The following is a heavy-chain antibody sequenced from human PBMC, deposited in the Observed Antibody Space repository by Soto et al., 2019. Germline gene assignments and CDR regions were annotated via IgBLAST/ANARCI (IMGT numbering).Heavy chain of an antibody. Sequence: APVHVSCPSSCYPFTRSGIICARQAPGPGLEWMGWISAYNGNTNYAQKLQGRVTMTTDTSTSTAYMELRSLRSDDTAVYYCARDLYDFWSGYHYNWFDPWGQGTLVTVSS. CDR3: ARDLYDFWSGYHYNWFDP. D-gene: IGHD3-3*01. CDR1: CYPFTRSG. CDR2: ISAYNGNT. J-gene: IGHJ5*02. V-gene: IGHV1-18*04.